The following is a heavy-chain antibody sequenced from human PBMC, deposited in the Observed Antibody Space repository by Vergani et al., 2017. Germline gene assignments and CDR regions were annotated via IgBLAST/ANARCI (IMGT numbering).Heavy chain of an antibody. CDR3: AGGRQWRLTDYLYGMDV. CDR1: GYTFTNYP. CDR2: INTNSGNP. J-gene: IGHJ6*02. V-gene: IGHV7-4-1*02. Sequence: QVQLLQSGSELKKPGASVRISCEASGYTFTNYPLIWVRQAPGQGLEFMGWINTNSGNPTYAPGFTGRFVFSLDTSVSTAYLQISGLKAEDSAVYYCAGGRQWRLTDYLYGMDVWGQGTTVTVSS. D-gene: IGHD6-19*01.